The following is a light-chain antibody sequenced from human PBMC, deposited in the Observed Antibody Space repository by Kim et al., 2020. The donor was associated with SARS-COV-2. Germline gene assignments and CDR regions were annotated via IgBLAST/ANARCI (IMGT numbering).Light chain of an antibody. Sequence: EIVLTQSPGTLSLSPGERGTLSCRASQSVTNNYLAWYQHKPGRAPRLLIYAASGRATGIPDRFRGSGSGTEFTLAINRLEPEDFVVYYCQQYGSLPGTFGQGTRLEIK. J-gene: IGKJ5*01. CDR1: QSVTNNY. CDR2: AAS. CDR3: QQYGSLPGT. V-gene: IGKV3-20*01.